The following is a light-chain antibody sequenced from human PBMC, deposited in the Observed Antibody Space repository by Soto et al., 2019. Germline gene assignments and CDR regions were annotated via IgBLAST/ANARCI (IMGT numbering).Light chain of an antibody. Sequence: QSALTQPASVSGSPGQSITISCTGTSSDVGGYDFVSWYQHHPGKAPRLIIYQVTNRPSGVSDRFSGSKSGNTASLTISGLQAEDEADYYCCSFTSTTARVFGGGTKPPS. CDR2: QVT. V-gene: IGLV2-14*01. CDR3: CSFTSTTARV. J-gene: IGLJ3*02. CDR1: SSDVGGYDF.